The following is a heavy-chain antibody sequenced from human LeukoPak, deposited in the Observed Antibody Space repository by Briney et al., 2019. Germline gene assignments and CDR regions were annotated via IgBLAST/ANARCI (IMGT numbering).Heavy chain of an antibody. CDR2: ISDGGAAT. D-gene: IGHD2-2*01. CDR3: AKALNVLVPSTSRWFDP. V-gene: IGHV3-23*01. Sequence: AGGSLRLSCAASGFTFSNYAMTCVRQAPGKGLEWVSTISDGGAATYYADSVKGRFTISRDNSKNTLSLQMNSLRAEDTAVYYCAKALNVLVPSTSRWFDPWGQGTLVTVSS. J-gene: IGHJ5*02. CDR1: GFTFSNYA.